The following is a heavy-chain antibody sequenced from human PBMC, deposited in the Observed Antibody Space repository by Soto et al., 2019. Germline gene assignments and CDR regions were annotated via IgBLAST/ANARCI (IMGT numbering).Heavy chain of an antibody. V-gene: IGHV3-21*02. J-gene: IGHJ3*01. CDR3: ARDTGYCSDGICYPPRAFDV. Sequence: EVQVMESGGGLVQPGGSLRLSCAASGFSSNTYTMNWFRQAPGKGLDWVSSISSSGSYKYYGDSVKGRFTISRDNAKNSVYLQMNNLRVDDTAVYYCARDTGYCSDGICYPPRAFDVWGQGTVVTVS. CDR2: ISSSGSYK. D-gene: IGHD2-15*01. CDR1: GFSSNTYT.